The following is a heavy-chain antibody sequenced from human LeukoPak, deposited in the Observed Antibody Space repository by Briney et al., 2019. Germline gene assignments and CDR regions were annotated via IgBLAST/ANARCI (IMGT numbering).Heavy chain of an antibody. V-gene: IGHV4-59*11. J-gene: IGHJ3*02. CDR2: VYFTGRT. CDR1: HX. Sequence: HXXSXIRKTPXKXXKWIGYVYFTGRTHYNPSLKSRVTISVEXSKKXFSLKLRSVTAADPAVYYCAXXXXXAXXIWGQGTXVTVSS. CDR3: AXXXXXAXXI.